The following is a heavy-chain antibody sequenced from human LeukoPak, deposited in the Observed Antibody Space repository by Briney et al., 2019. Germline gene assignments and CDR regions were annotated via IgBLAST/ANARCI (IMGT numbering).Heavy chain of an antibody. D-gene: IGHD3-22*01. Sequence: PSETLSLTCAVYGGSFSGYYWSWIRQPPGKGLEWIGEINHSGSTNYNPSLKSRVTISVDTSKNQFSLKLSSVTAADTAVYYCARVRGHYYDSSGLYWLDYWGQGTLVTVSS. V-gene: IGHV4-34*01. CDR1: GGSFSGYY. CDR3: ARVRGHYYDSSGLYWLDY. CDR2: INHSGST. J-gene: IGHJ4*02.